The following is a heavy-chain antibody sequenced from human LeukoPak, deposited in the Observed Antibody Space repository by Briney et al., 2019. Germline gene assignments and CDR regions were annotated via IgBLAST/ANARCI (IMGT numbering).Heavy chain of an antibody. CDR2: ISTSSLYI. J-gene: IGHJ3*02. Sequence: GGSLRLSCAGSGFTFSHYSMNWVRQPPGKGLEWVSSISTSSLYIYYANSVKGRFTISRDNSENKLFLQMNSLRAEDTAVYYCARGGFGPSDALDIWGQGTMVTVSS. V-gene: IGHV3-21*04. CDR1: GFTFSHYS. CDR3: ARGGFGPSDALDI. D-gene: IGHD3-10*01.